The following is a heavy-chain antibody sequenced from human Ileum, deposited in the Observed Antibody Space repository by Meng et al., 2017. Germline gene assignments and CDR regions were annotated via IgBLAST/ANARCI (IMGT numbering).Heavy chain of an antibody. CDR2: ISGSGGST. Sequence: GGSLRLTCAASGFTFSSYAMSWVRQAPGKGLEWVSAISGSGGSTYYADSVKGRFTISRDNSKSTLYLQMNSLRAEDTAVYYCAKARYSGYFTFIPNYYDYWGQGTLVTVSS. CDR1: GFTFSSYA. V-gene: IGHV3-23*01. CDR3: AKARYSGYFTFIPNYYDY. D-gene: IGHD5-12*01. J-gene: IGHJ4*02.